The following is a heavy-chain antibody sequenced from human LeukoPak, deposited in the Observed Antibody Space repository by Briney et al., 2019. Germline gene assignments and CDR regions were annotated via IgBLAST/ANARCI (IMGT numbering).Heavy chain of an antibody. D-gene: IGHD4-17*01. CDR3: ARGGDYGDYVSWFDP. V-gene: IGHV4-4*07. J-gene: IGHJ5*02. Sequence: PSETLCLTCTVSGGSISSYYWSWIRQPAGKGLEWIGRIYTSGSTNYNPSLKSRVTMSVDTSKNQFSLKLSSVTAADTAVYYCARGGDYGDYVSWFDPWGQGTLVTVSS. CDR2: IYTSGST. CDR1: GGSISSYY.